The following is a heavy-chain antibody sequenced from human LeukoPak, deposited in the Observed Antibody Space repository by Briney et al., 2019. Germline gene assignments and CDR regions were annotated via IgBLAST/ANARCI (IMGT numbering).Heavy chain of an antibody. V-gene: IGHV1-3*01. Sequence: ALVKVSCKASGYTFTSYAMHWVRQAPGQRLEWMGWINAGNGNTKYSQKFQGRVTITRDTSASTAYMELSSLRSEDTAVYYCAREGQYSSSWYVAFDIWGQGTMVTVSS. CDR3: AREGQYSSSWYVAFDI. D-gene: IGHD6-13*01. J-gene: IGHJ3*02. CDR2: INAGNGNT. CDR1: GYTFTSYA.